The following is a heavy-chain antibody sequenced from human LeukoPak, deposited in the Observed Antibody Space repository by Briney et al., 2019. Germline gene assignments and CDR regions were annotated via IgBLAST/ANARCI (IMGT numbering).Heavy chain of an antibody. Sequence: GGSPRLSCAASGFTFSSYGMHWVRQAPGKGLEWVAFIRYDGSNKYYADSVKGRFTISRDNSKNTLYLQMDSLRAEDTAVYYCARDLRKLWFESYFDYWGQGTLVTVSS. CDR2: IRYDGSNK. V-gene: IGHV3-30*02. D-gene: IGHD5-18*01. CDR1: GFTFSSYG. CDR3: ARDLRKLWFESYFDY. J-gene: IGHJ4*02.